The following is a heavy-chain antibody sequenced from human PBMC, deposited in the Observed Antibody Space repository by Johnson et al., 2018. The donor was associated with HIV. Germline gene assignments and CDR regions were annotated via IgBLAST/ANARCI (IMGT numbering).Heavy chain of an antibody. Sequence: VQLVESGGGLVQPGGSLRLSCAASGFTFSIYWMSWVRQAPGKGLEWVANIKHDGSEKYYVDSVKGRFTISRDTAKNSRYLQMNSLRAEDTAVYYCASPQGIAAHAFDIGGQGTMVTVSS. J-gene: IGHJ3*02. V-gene: IGHV3-7*01. D-gene: IGHD6-13*01. CDR1: GFTFSIYW. CDR2: IKHDGSEK. CDR3: ASPQGIAAHAFDI.